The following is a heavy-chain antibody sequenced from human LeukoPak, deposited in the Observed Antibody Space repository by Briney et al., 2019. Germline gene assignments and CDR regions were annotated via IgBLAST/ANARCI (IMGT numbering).Heavy chain of an antibody. V-gene: IGHV1-69*06. CDR3: ARDVGVAGPYYYGMDV. CDR2: IIPIFGTA. Sequence: ASVKVSCKASGGTFSSYAISWVRQAPGQGLEWMGGIIPIFGTANYAQKFQGRVTITADKSTSTAYMELSSLRSEDTAVYYCARDVGVAGPYYYGMDVWGKGTTVTVSS. CDR1: GGTFSSYA. J-gene: IGHJ6*04. D-gene: IGHD6-19*01.